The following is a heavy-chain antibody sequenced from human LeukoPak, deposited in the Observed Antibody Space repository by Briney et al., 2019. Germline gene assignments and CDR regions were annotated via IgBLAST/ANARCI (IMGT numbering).Heavy chain of an antibody. V-gene: IGHV1-2*02. CDR2: INPNSGGT. CDR1: GYRFRDHY. J-gene: IGHJ5*02. CDR3: ARGYFGDYVLDT. D-gene: IGHD4-17*01. Sequence: ASVKVSCKAYGYRFRDHYIHWVRQAPGQGLEYLGWINPNSGGTNYAQKFQGRVTLTRDTSIDTAYIHLDSLTSDDTAVYFRARGYFGDYVLDTWGQGTLVTVSS.